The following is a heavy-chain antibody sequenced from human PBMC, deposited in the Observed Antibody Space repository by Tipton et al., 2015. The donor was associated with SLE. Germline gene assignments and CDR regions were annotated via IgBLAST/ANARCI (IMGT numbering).Heavy chain of an antibody. CDR3: ARFRSFEDYYDSSCYLDY. Sequence: TLSLTCAVSGGSISSGGYSWSWIRRPPGKGLEWIGYIYHSGSTYYNPSLKSRVTISVDRSKNQFSLKLSSVTAADTAVYYCARFRSFEDYYDSSCYLDYWGQGTLVTVSS. D-gene: IGHD3-22*01. CDR2: IYHSGST. V-gene: IGHV4-30-2*02. J-gene: IGHJ4*02. CDR1: GGSISSGGYS.